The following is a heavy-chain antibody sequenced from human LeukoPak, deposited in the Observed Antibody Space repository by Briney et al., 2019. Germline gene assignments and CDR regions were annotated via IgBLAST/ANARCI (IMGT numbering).Heavy chain of an antibody. CDR1: AFQSSRNA. V-gene: IGHV3-30*02. D-gene: IGHD3-10*01. Sequence: GRTLCSSSAASAFQSSRNAMHCVSQAPGSGLKWVSFVRNDGSNKFYVDSVRGRFTISRDNSRNTLNLQMNSLRIEDTAVYYCARDFDDVNGNYYYIPDYGGQGMLVTVSS. J-gene: IGHJ4*02. CDR3: ARDFDDVNGNYYYIPDY. CDR2: VRNDGSNK.